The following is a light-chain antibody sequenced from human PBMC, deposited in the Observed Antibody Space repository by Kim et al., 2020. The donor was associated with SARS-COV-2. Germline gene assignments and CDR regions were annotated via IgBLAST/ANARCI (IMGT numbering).Light chain of an antibody. CDR1: QSVKTY. Sequence: SLSQGERATLSCRASQSVKTYLAWYQHKPGQSPRLRIHDASNRATGVPPRFSGGGSGTDFTLTISSLEPEDFAVYYCQQRGNWPTFGQGTRLEIK. CDR3: QQRGNWPT. CDR2: DAS. J-gene: IGKJ5*01. V-gene: IGKV3-11*01.